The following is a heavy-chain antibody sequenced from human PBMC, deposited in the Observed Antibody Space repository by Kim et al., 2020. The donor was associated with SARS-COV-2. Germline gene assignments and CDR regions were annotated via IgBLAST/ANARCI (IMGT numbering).Heavy chain of an antibody. CDR3: AKDSRGTYYYDSSCYLGLDY. CDR2: ISGSGGST. D-gene: IGHD3-22*01. V-gene: IGHV3-23*01. CDR1: GFTFSSYA. J-gene: IGHJ4*02. Sequence: GGSLRLSCAASGFTFSSYAMSWVRQAPGKGLEWVSAISGSGGSTYYADSVKGRFTISRDNSKNTLYLQMNSLRAEDTAVYYCAKDSRGTYYYDSSCYLGLDYWGQGTLVTVSS.